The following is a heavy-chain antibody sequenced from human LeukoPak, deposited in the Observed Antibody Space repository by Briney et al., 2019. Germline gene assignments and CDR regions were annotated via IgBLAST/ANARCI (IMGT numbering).Heavy chain of an antibody. V-gene: IGHV3-11*01. CDR1: GFTFSDYY. Sequence: GGSLRLSCAASGFTFSDYYMSRIRQAPGKGLEWVSYISSSGSTIYYADSVKGRFTISRDNAKNSLYLQMNSLRAEDTAVYYCARGFSRDDFWSGYYNDWGQGTLVTVSS. CDR3: ARGFSRDDFWSGYYND. CDR2: ISSSGSTI. D-gene: IGHD3-3*01. J-gene: IGHJ4*02.